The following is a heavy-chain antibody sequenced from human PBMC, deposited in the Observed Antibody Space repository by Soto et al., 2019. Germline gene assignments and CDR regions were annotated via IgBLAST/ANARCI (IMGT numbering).Heavy chain of an antibody. Sequence: QVQLVQSGAEVKKPGSSVKVSCKASGGTFSSHVFNWVRQAPGQGLEWMGGIMPIIGTANYAQKFQGRVTITANESTSTAYMELSSRRSEDTAVYYCARDLEFRDGNISHLDYWGQGPLVTVSS. V-gene: IGHV1-69*01. CDR3: ARDLEFRDGNISHLDY. CDR2: IMPIIGTA. CDR1: GGTFSSHV. D-gene: IGHD3-10*01. J-gene: IGHJ4*02.